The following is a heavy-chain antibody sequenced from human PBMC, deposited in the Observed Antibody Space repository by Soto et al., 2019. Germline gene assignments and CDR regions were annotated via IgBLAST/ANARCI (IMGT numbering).Heavy chain of an antibody. Sequence: QVQLVESGGGVVQPGRSLRLSCAASGFTFSSYGMHWVRQAPGKGLEWVAVISYDGSNKYYADSVKGRFTISKENSKNTLYLQMNSLGAEDTAVYYCSGYAAFDIWGQGTMVTVSS. CDR1: GFTFSSYG. J-gene: IGHJ3*02. CDR3: SGYAAFDI. D-gene: IGHD3-22*01. V-gene: IGHV3-30*03. CDR2: ISYDGSNK.